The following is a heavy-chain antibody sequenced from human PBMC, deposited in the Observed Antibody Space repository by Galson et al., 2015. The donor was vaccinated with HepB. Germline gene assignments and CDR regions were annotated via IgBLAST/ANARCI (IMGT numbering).Heavy chain of an antibody. CDR3: ARDFVSYSGVFDY. CDR1: GFSFSRYS. CDR2: IRSSTSTV. J-gene: IGHJ4*02. Sequence: SLRLSCAASGFSFSRYSMNWVRQAPGKGLEWVSYIRSSTSTVFYADSVQGRFSISRDSAKNSLYLQMNSLGAEDTAVYYCARDFVSYSGVFDYWGQGILVTVSS. V-gene: IGHV3-48*04. D-gene: IGHD5-12*01.